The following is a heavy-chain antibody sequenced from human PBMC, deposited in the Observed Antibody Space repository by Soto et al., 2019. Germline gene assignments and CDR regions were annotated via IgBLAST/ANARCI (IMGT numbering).Heavy chain of an antibody. J-gene: IGHJ5*02. CDR1: GGSIRSYY. V-gene: IGHV4-39*01. D-gene: IGHD1-1*01. Sequence: QVQLQESGPGLVKPSETLSLTCTVSGGSIRSYYWGWIRQPPGKGLEWIGSIYYTGSTYYNPSLKSRVTMSVDASDNQVSLKLNSVTAADTAVYYCARHTRTINLHFDPWGQGTTVTVSS. CDR3: ARHTRTINLHFDP. CDR2: IYYTGST.